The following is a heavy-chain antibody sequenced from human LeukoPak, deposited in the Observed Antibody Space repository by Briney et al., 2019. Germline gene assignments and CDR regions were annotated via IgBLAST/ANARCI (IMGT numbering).Heavy chain of an antibody. D-gene: IGHD2-15*01. V-gene: IGHV3-7*01. Sequence: GGSLRLSCAASGFTFSSYWMSWVRQAPGKGLEWVANIKQDGSEKYYVDSVEGRFTISRDNSKNTLHLQMNSLRAEDTAVYYCARTHRVAATLRYYYYGVDVWGQGTTVTVSS. CDR3: ARTHRVAATLRYYYYGVDV. CDR1: GFTFSSYW. J-gene: IGHJ6*02. CDR2: IKQDGSEK.